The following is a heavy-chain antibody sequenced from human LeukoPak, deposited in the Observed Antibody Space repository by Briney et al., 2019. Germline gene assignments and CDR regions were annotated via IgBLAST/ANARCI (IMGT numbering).Heavy chain of an antibody. CDR1: GFTFSGYW. Sequence: GGSLRLSCTVSGFTFSGYWMSWVRQAPGKGLEWVANIRDDGGLKNYVDSVKGRFTISRDNAKNSVSLQMNSLRAEDTAVYYCARGPGAVGYWGQGTLVTVSS. J-gene: IGHJ4*02. CDR2: IRDDGGLK. V-gene: IGHV3-7*01. CDR3: ARGPGAVGY.